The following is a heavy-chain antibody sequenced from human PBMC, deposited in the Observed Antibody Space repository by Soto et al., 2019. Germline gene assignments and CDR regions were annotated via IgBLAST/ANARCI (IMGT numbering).Heavy chain of an antibody. CDR3: ARGVDYFDY. J-gene: IGHJ4*02. V-gene: IGHV3-33*01. CDR2: IWYDGSSE. Sequence: QVQLVESGGDVVQPGRSLRLSCAASGFTFNRYGMHWVRQAPGKGLEWVAVIWYDGSSEYYADSVKGRFSISRDNSKNTLFLQMNTLRAEDTAVYYCARGVDYFDYWGQGTLVTVSS. CDR1: GFTFNRYG.